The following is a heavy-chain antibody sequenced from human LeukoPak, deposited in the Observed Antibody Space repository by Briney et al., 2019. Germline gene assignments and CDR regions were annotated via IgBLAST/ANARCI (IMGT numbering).Heavy chain of an antibody. J-gene: IGHJ4*02. V-gene: IGHV4-39*02. CDR3: ARDRAAAGTGLDY. D-gene: IGHD6-13*01. CDR2: INYGGST. CDR1: GGSLSSTSYY. Sequence: PSETLSLTCTVSGGSLSSTSYYGDWIRQPPGKGLEWIGSINYGGSTFYNPSLKSRITISVDTSKNQFSLKLSSVTAADTAVYYCARDRAAAGTGLDYWGQGTLVTVSS.